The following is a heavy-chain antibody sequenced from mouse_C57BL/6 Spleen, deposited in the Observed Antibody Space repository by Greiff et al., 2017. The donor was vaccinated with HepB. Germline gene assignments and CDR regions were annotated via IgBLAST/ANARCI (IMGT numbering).Heavy chain of an antibody. CDR3: AGVYYYGSICYFDY. D-gene: IGHD1-1*01. J-gene: IGHJ2*01. CDR1: GFTFSSYA. CDR2: ISDGGSYT. Sequence: EVKLVESGGGLVKPGGSLKLSCAASGFTFSSYAMSWVRQTPEKRLEWVATISDGGSYTYYPDNVKGRFTISRDNAKNNLSLQMSHLKSDDTAMYYCAGVYYYGSICYFDYWGQGTTLTVSS. V-gene: IGHV5-4*03.